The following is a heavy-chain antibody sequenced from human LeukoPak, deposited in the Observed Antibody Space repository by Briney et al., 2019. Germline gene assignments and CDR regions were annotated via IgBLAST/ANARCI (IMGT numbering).Heavy chain of an antibody. CDR3: ARGGTMVPDY. CDR1: GGPISSYY. V-gene: IGHV4-59*01. CDR2: TYYSGST. D-gene: IGHD3-10*01. Sequence: ASETLSLTCTVSGGPISSYYWSWIRQHPGKGLEWVGYTYYSGSTYYNPSLKSRVTISVDTSKNQFSLKLSSVTAADTAVYYCARGGTMVPDYWGQGTLVTVSS. J-gene: IGHJ4*02.